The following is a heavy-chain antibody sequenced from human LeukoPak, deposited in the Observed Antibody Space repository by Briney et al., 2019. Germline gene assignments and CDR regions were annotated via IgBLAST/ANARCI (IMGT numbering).Heavy chain of an antibody. D-gene: IGHD1-26*01. CDR2: INWNGGST. CDR3: ASLSIVGAQKGAFDI. Sequence: RPGGSLRLSCAASGFTFDDYGMSWVRQAPGKGLEWVSGINWNGGSTGYADSVKGRFTISRDNAKNSLYLQMNSLRAEDTALYHCASLSIVGAQKGAFDIWGQGTMVTVSS. J-gene: IGHJ3*02. V-gene: IGHV3-20*01. CDR1: GFTFDDYG.